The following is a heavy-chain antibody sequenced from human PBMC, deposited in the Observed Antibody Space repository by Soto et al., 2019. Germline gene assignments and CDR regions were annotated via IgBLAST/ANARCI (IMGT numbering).Heavy chain of an antibody. Sequence: MQLVESGGGFVQPGRSLTLSCAASGFTFDDHAMHWVRQRPGKGLEWVSGINWNSATIDYAASVKGRFTISRDNAKNSVSLQMSGLRDEDTALYFCAKASHHDFSSAYRYFDFWGQGALVIVSS. CDR3: AKASHHDFSSAYRYFDF. D-gene: IGHD3-3*01. CDR2: INWNSATI. J-gene: IGHJ4*02. CDR1: GFTFDDHA. V-gene: IGHV3-9*01.